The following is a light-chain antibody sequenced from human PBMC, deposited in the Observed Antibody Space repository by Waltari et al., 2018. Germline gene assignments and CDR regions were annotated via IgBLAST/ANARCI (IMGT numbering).Light chain of an antibody. J-gene: IGLJ2*01. CDR3: SSYISSSTLEL. CDR2: DVC. CDR1: SVAVGSYND. V-gene: IGLV2-14*03. Sequence: SMTISGTVTSVAVGSYNDVAVYQQHPGKAPKLMIFDVCNRPSGVSNRFSVSKSGNTASLTISGLQAEDEAGYYCSSYISSSTLELFGGGT.